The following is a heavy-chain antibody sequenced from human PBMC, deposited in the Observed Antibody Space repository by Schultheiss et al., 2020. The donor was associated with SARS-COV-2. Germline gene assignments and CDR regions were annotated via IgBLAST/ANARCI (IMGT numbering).Heavy chain of an antibody. CDR1: GFTFSSYA. CDR3: ATSMGCSGYCSYYFDY. CDR2: VSGSGDST. V-gene: IGHV3-23*01. D-gene: IGHD3-22*01. J-gene: IGHJ4*02. Sequence: GGSLRLSCAASGFTFSSYAMSWVRQAPGKGLEWVSSVSGSGDSTYYADSVKGRFTISRDNSKNTLYLQMNSLRAEDTAVYYCATSMGCSGYCSYYFDYWGQGTLVTVSS.